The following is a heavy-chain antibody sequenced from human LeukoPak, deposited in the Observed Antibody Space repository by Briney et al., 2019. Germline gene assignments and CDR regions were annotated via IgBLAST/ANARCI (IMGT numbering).Heavy chain of an antibody. Sequence: SETLSLTCTVSGGSITSSNYYWGWIRQPPGKGLEWIGSIYYSGSTYYNPSLKSRVTISVDTSKNQFSLKLSSVTAADTAVYYCARAVTAGTSDSPYYYYYMDVWGKGTTVTVSS. J-gene: IGHJ6*03. D-gene: IGHD2-21*02. CDR3: ARAVTAGTSDSPYYYYYMDV. CDR1: GGSITSSNYY. CDR2: IYYSGST. V-gene: IGHV4-39*07.